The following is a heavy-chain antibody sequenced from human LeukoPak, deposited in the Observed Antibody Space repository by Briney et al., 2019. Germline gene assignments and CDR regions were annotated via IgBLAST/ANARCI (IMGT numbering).Heavy chain of an antibody. D-gene: IGHD3-22*01. Sequence: GGSLRLSCAASGFTFSSYSMNWVRQAPGKGLEWVSSISSSSSYIYYADSVKGRFTISRDNAKNSLYLQMNSLRAEDTAVYYCARDPTYYYDSSGSPDAFDIWGQGTMVTVSS. CDR2: ISSSSSYI. CDR1: GFTFSSYS. CDR3: ARDPTYYYDSSGSPDAFDI. J-gene: IGHJ3*02. V-gene: IGHV3-21*01.